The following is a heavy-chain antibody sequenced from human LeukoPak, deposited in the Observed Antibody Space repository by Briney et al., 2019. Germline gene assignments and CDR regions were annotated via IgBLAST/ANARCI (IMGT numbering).Heavy chain of an antibody. CDR3: AGRGLWSGYYPENY. J-gene: IGHJ4*02. V-gene: IGHV4-31*03. CDR2: INHSGST. CDR1: GGSISSGGYY. Sequence: PSQTLSLTCTVSGGSISSGGYYWSWIRQPPGKGLEWIGEINHSGSTNYNPSLKSRVTISVDTSKNQFSLKLSSVTAADTAVYYCAGRGLWSGYYPENYWGQGTLVTVSS. D-gene: IGHD3-3*01.